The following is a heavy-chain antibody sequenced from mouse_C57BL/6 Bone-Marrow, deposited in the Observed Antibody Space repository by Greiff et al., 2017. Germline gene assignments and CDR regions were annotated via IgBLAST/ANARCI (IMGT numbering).Heavy chain of an antibody. D-gene: IGHD1-1*02. CDR1: GYSFTSYY. CDR3: ARIDYGNWYFDV. Sequence: QVQLKESGPELVKPGASVKISCKASGYSFTSYYIHWVKQRPGQGLEWIGWMYPGSGNTKYNEKFKGKATLTADTSSSTAYMQLSSLTSEDSAVYYCARIDYGNWYFDVWGTGTTVTVSS. CDR2: MYPGSGNT. V-gene: IGHV1-66*01. J-gene: IGHJ1*03.